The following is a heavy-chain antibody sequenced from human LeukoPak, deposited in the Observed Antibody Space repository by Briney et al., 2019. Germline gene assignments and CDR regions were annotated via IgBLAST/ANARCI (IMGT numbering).Heavy chain of an antibody. V-gene: IGHV3-30*04. Sequence: GGSLRLSCAASGFTFSSYAMHWVRQAPGKGLEWVAVISYDGSNKYYADSVKGRFTISKDNSKNTLYLQMNSLRAEDTAVYYCAKPPGLRRLDPWGQGTLVTVSS. CDR2: ISYDGSNK. D-gene: IGHD5-12*01. CDR3: AKPPGLRRLDP. CDR1: GFTFSSYA. J-gene: IGHJ5*02.